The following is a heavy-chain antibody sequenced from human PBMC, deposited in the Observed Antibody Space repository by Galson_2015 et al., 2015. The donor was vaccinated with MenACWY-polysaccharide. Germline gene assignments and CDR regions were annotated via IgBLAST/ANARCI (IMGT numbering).Heavy chain of an antibody. CDR2: ISSDGSST. D-gene: IGHD6-13*01. Sequence: SLRLSCAASGFTARNKYMNWVRQAPGKGLVWVSRISSDGSSTSYADSVKSRFTISRDNAKNTLHLQMNSLRVEDTAVYYCARVQGGYSNDWHHPYYFDYWGQGTLVTVSS. CDR3: ARVQGGYSNDWHHPYYFDY. CDR1: GFTARNKY. V-gene: IGHV3-74*01. J-gene: IGHJ4*02.